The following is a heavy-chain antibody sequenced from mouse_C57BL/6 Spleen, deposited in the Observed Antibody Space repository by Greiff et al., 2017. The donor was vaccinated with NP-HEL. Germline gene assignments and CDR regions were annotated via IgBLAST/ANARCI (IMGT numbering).Heavy chain of an antibody. CDR1: GYTFTSYW. Sequence: VQLQQPGAELVRPGSSVKLSCKASGYTFTSYWMHWVKQRPIQGLEWIGNIDPSDSETHYNQKFKDKATLTVDKSSSTAYMQLSSLTSEDSAVYYCARQEIYYGNYGFAYWGQGTLVTVSA. CDR3: ARQEIYYGNYGFAY. J-gene: IGHJ3*01. D-gene: IGHD2-1*01. V-gene: IGHV1-52*01. CDR2: IDPSDSET.